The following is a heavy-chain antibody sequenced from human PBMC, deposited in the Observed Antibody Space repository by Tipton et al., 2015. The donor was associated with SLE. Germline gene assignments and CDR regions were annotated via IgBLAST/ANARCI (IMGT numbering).Heavy chain of an antibody. V-gene: IGHV4-59*01. CDR2: IYYSGSA. CDR3: ARDVAVAGSRDY. CDR1: GVSISSYY. D-gene: IGHD6-19*01. Sequence: TLSLTCTVSGVSISSYYWSWIRQPPGKGLEWIGYIYYSGSANYNPSLKSRVTISVDTSKNQFSLKLSSVTAADTAVYYCARDVAVAGSRDYWGQGTLVTVSS. J-gene: IGHJ4*02.